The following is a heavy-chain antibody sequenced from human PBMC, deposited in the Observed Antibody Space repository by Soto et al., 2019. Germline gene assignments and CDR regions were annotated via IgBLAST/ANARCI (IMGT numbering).Heavy chain of an antibody. Sequence: PGGSLRLSCTASGFAFRSYPMHWVRQAPGKGLEPVSAISGNGGNTYYADSVKGRFTISRDNSKSTLYLQMGGLTIEDMALYYCARERPAGSYDYWGRGTLVTVSS. V-gene: IGHV3-64*02. D-gene: IGHD1-26*01. J-gene: IGHJ4*02. CDR3: ARERPAGSYDY. CDR1: GFAFRSYP. CDR2: ISGNGGNT.